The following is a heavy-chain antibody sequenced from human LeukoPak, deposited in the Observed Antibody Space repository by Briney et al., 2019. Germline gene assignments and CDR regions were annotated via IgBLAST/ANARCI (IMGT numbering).Heavy chain of an antibody. Sequence: GGSLRLSCAASGFTFSSYSMNWVRQAPGKGLEWVSSISSSSSYIYYADSVKGRFTISRDNAKNPLYPQMNSLRAEDTAVYYCARAAVAGPFDYWGQGTLVTVSS. J-gene: IGHJ4*02. D-gene: IGHD6-19*01. V-gene: IGHV3-21*01. CDR3: ARAAVAGPFDY. CDR2: ISSSSSYI. CDR1: GFTFSSYS.